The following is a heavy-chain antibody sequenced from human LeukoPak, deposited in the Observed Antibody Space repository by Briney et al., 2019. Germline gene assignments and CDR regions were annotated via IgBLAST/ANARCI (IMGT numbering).Heavy chain of an antibody. J-gene: IGHJ5*02. CDR2: IYPGDSDT. CDR1: GYSFTSYW. D-gene: IGHD3-22*01. CDR3: ARHSTQYSYDSSGSNWFDP. Sequence: GESLKISCKGSGYSFTSYWIGWVRQMPGKGLEWMGIIYPGDSDTRYSPSFQGQVTISADKSISTPYLPWSSLTASDTAMYYCARHSTQYSYDSSGSNWFDPWGQGTLVTVSS. V-gene: IGHV5-51*01.